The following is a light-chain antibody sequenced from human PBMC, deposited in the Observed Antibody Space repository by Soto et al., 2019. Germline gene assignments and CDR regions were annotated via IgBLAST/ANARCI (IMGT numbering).Light chain of an antibody. CDR1: QGIRND. CDR3: LQHKCYPRK. CDR2: AAS. V-gene: IGKV1-17*01. Sequence: HLQQTRFPLSGVLGYNVAITCRASQGIRNDLGWYQQKPGKAPKRLIYAASSLQSGVPSRFSGSGSGTEFTLTICSLQPEDFATYYCLQHKCYPRKFAHGAKVDI. J-gene: IGKJ1*01.